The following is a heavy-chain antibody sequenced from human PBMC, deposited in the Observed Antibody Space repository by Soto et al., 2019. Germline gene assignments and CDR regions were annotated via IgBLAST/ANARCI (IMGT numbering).Heavy chain of an antibody. Sequence: SETLSLTCAVSGYSITSGYCWGWIRQPPGKGLEWIASVCHSGSTYYNSSLKSRVTISVDTSKNQFSLRVSSVTAADTAVYYCARDYGYQSANDAFDIWGQGTLVTVSS. CDR2: VCHSGST. CDR1: GYSITSGYC. D-gene: IGHD5-18*01. CDR3: ARDYGYQSANDAFDI. J-gene: IGHJ3*02. V-gene: IGHV4-38-2*02.